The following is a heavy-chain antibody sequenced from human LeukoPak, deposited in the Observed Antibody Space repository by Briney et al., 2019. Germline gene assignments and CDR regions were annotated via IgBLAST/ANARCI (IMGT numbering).Heavy chain of an antibody. J-gene: IGHJ5*02. D-gene: IGHD3-10*01. V-gene: IGHV1-69*04. Sequence: GSSVKVSCKASGGTFSSYAISWVRQAPGQGLEWMGRIIPILGIANYAQKFQGRVTITADKSTSTAYMELSSLRSEDTAVYYCARYEGRFGPGAWGQGTLVTVSS. CDR3: ARYEGRFGPGA. CDR2: IIPILGIA. CDR1: GGTFSSYA.